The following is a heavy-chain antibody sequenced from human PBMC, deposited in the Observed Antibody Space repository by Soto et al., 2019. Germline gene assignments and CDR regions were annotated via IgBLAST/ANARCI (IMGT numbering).Heavy chain of an antibody. CDR2: IKQDGSEK. J-gene: IGHJ6*03. V-gene: IGHV3-7*01. Sequence: GGSLRLSCAASGFTFSSYWMSWVRQAPGKGLEWVANIKQDGSEKYYVDSVKGRFTISRDNAKNSLYLQMNSLRAEDTAVYYCAREGIVVVPAAMEDYYYYYMDVWGKGTTVTVSS. CDR1: GFTFSSYW. D-gene: IGHD2-2*01. CDR3: AREGIVVVPAAMEDYYYYYMDV.